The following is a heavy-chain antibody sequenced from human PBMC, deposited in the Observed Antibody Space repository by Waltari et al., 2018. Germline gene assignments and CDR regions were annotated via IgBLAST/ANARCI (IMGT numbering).Heavy chain of an antibody. J-gene: IGHJ6*02. D-gene: IGHD6-19*01. CDR3: ARGFSNGYGQAVDV. V-gene: IGHV3-30*02. CDR2: IPYDDANK. Sequence: QVRLVESGGGVVQPGGSLRLSCAASGFTLTTYGIKWVRQTQGKGLAWLALIPYDDANKYYADSVKGRFTISRDISRNTLYLQINRLRPEDTAVYYCARGFSNGYGQAVDVWGQGTTVTVSS. CDR1: GFTLTTYG.